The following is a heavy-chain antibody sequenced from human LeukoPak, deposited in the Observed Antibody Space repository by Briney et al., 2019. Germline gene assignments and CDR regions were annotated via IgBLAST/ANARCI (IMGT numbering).Heavy chain of an antibody. V-gene: IGHV1-2*02. CDR2: INPNNGDT. J-gene: IGHJ4*02. CDR1: GYAFTGYF. CDR3: ATEKIIPLDY. Sequence: ASVKVSCKASGYAFTGYFIHWVRQAPGHGLEYMGWINPNNGDTKYARTFQGRVTMTRDTSITTAYLHLTGLTSDDTAVYFCATEKIIPLDYWGQGTLVTVSS. D-gene: IGHD3-3*01.